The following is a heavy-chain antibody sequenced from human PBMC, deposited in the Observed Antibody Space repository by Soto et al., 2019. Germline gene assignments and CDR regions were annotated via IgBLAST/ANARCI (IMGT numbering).Heavy chain of an antibody. Sequence: ASVKVSCKASGYTFTSYGISWVRQAPGQGLEWMGWISAYNGNTNYAQKLQGRVTMTTDTSTSTAYMELRSLRSDDTAVYYCARGGTVVPAARHKNYYFEYWGQGTLVTVSS. CDR1: GYTFTSYG. D-gene: IGHD2-2*01. V-gene: IGHV1-18*04. J-gene: IGHJ4*02. CDR2: ISAYNGNT. CDR3: ARGGTVVPAARHKNYYFEY.